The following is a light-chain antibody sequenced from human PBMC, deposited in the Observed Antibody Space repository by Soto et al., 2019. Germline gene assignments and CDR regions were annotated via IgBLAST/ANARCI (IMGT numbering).Light chain of an antibody. CDR1: QDISDV. V-gene: IGKV1-33*01. J-gene: IGKJ5*01. CDR3: QQFYDLPIT. CDR2: DAS. Sequence: DIQMTQSPSALSASVGDRVTITCQASQDISDVLNWYQQQPGEAPKVLIYDASKLQTGVPSRFSGRGSGKDFTFTISSLQPDDSGTYYCQQFYDLPITFGQGTRLEIK.